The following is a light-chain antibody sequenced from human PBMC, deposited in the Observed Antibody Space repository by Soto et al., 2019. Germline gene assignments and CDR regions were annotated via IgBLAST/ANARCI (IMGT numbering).Light chain of an antibody. CDR3: QSYDSSLSGHVV. V-gene: IGLV1-40*01. Sequence: QAVLTQPPSVYGAPGQRVTISCTGSSSNIGAGYDVHWYQQLPGTAPKLLIYGNSNRPSGVPDRFSGSKSGTSASLAITGLQAEDEADYYCQSYDSSLSGHVVFGGGTKVTVL. CDR1: SSNIGAGYD. J-gene: IGLJ2*01. CDR2: GNS.